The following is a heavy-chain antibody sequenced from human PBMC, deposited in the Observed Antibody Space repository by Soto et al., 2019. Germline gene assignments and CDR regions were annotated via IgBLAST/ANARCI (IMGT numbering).Heavy chain of an antibody. V-gene: IGHV3-74*01. Sequence: EVQLVESGGGLVQPGGSLRLSCAASGFTFSSYWMHWVRQAPGKGLVWVSRINSDGSRTTYADSVKGRFTISRDNAKNMVHMQMNSLRAEDAAVYYRAIACTYYCDMGYWGQGTLVSVSS. CDR3: AIACTYYCDMGY. CDR2: INSDGSRT. J-gene: IGHJ4*02. CDR1: GFTFSSYW. D-gene: IGHD3-22*01.